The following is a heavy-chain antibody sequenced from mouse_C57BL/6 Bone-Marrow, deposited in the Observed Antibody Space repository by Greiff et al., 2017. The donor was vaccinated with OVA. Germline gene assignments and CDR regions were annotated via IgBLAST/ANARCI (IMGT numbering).Heavy chain of an antibody. J-gene: IGHJ1*03. CDR1: GYTFTSYW. D-gene: IGHD1-1*01. Sequence: QVQLKQPGAELVKPGASVKVSCKASGYTFTSYWMHWVKQRPGQGLEWIGRIHPSDSDTNYNQKFKGKATLTVDKSSSTAYMQLSSLTSEDSAVYYCAIFFITTVVADWYFDVWGTGTTVTVSS. V-gene: IGHV1-74*01. CDR3: AIFFITTVVADWYFDV. CDR2: IHPSDSDT.